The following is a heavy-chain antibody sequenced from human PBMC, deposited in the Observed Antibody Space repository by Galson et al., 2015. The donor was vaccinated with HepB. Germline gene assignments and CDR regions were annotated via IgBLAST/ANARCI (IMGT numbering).Heavy chain of an antibody. D-gene: IGHD3-10*01. CDR3: ASHKRITMVRGATNWFDP. J-gene: IGHJ5*02. CDR2: IYYSGST. CDR1: GGSISSSSYY. Sequence: SETLSLTCTVSGGSISSSSYYWGWIRQPPGKGLEWIGSIYYSGSTYYNPSLKSRVTISVDTSKNKFSLKLSSVTAADTAVYYCASHKRITMVRGATNWFDPWGQGTLVTVSS. V-gene: IGHV4-39*07.